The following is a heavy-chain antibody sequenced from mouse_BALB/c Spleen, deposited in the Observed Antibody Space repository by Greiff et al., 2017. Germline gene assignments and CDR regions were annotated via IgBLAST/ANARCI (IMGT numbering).Heavy chain of an antibody. D-gene: IGHD2-14*01. CDR2: ISSGGSYT. J-gene: IGHJ4*01. CDR1: GFTFSSYG. CDR3: ARRGYDDPYYAMDY. Sequence: EVHLVESGGDLVKPGGSLKLSCAASGFTFSSYGMSWVRQTPDKRLEWVATISSGGSYTYYPDSVKGRFTISRDNAKNTLYLQMSSLKSEDTAMYYCARRGYDDPYYAMDYWGQGTSVTVSS. V-gene: IGHV5-6*01.